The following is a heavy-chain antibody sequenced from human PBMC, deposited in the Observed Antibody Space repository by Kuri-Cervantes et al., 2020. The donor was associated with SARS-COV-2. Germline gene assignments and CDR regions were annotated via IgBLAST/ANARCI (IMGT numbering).Heavy chain of an antibody. CDR1: GFTFSSYA. CDR2: ISGSGGST. J-gene: IGHJ4*02. CDR3: AKELNEGYSSSWYFDY. Sequence: GGSLRPPCPASGFTFSSYAMSWVRQAPGKGLEWVSAISGSGGSTYYADSVKGRFTISRDNSKNTLYLQMNSLRAEDTAVYYCAKELNEGYSSSWYFDYWGQGTLVTVSS. D-gene: IGHD6-13*01. V-gene: IGHV3-23*01.